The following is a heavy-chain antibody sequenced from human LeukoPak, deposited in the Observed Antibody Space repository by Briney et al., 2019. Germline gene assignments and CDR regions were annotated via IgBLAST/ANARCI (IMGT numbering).Heavy chain of an antibody. CDR3: AKEIHSYKRGYFDY. Sequence: GGSLRLSCAASGFTFSSYAMSWVRQAPGKGLEWVSAISGSGYSTYYADSVEGRFTISRDNSKNTLYLQMNSLRAEDTAVYYCAKEIHSYKRGYFDYWGQGTLVTVSS. J-gene: IGHJ4*02. V-gene: IGHV3-23*01. CDR1: GFTFSSYA. D-gene: IGHD1-14*01. CDR2: ISGSGYST.